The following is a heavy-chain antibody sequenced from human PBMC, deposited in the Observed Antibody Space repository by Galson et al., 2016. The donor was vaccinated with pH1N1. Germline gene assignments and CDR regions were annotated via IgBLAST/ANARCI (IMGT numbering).Heavy chain of an antibody. J-gene: IGHJ3*02. V-gene: IGHV3-7*04. CDR1: GFTFSNYW. CDR2: INRDGSKI. Sequence: SLRLSCAASGFTFSNYWVTWVRQAPGKGLEWVANINRDGSKIYYVDSVKGRFIVSRDNGKSSLYLQMNRLRAEDTAVYYCARDESPNIVSTYYDVFDIWGQETKVTVSS. CDR3: ARDESPNIVSTYYDVFDI. D-gene: IGHD2/OR15-2a*01.